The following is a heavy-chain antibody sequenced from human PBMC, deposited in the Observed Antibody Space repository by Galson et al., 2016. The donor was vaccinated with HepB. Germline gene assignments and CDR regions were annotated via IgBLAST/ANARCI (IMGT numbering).Heavy chain of an antibody. CDR3: ARDRLAVAALHNGLDV. CDR2: ISAYNGHT. J-gene: IGHJ6*02. D-gene: IGHD6-19*01. CDR1: GYTFTNYG. V-gene: IGHV1-18*01. Sequence: SVKVSCKASGYTFTNYGITWVRQAPGQGLEWMGWISAYNGHTVYAQKVQARVTVTTDTSTSTAYMELRSLRSDDTAVYYCARDRLAVAALHNGLDVWGQGTTVTVSS.